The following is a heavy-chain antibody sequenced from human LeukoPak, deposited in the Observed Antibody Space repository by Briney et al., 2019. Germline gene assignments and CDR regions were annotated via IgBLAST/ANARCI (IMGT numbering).Heavy chain of an antibody. CDR3: ACSRREVAVPKY. D-gene: IGHD2-15*01. Sequence: PGGSLRLSCAASGFTFSSYEMNWVRQAPGKGLEWVSYISSSGSTIYYADSVKGRFTISRDNAKNSLYLQMNSLRAEDTAVYYCACSRREVAVPKYWGPGTLVTVSS. V-gene: IGHV3-48*03. CDR1: GFTFSSYE. CDR2: ISSSGSTI. J-gene: IGHJ4*02.